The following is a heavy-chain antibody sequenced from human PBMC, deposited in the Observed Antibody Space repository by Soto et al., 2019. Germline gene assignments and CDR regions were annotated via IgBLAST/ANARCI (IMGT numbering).Heavy chain of an antibody. CDR2: IYYSGST. V-gene: IGHV4-31*03. Sequence: ASETLSLTCTVSGGSISSGGYYWSWIRQHPGKGLEWIGYIYYSGSTYYNPSLKSRVTISVDTSKNQFSLKLSSVTAADTAVYYCARGLITGSQYSGGWYYFDSWGQGTQVTIS. CDR1: GGSISSGGYY. D-gene: IGHD1-26*01. CDR3: ARGLITGSQYSGGWYYFDS. J-gene: IGHJ4*02.